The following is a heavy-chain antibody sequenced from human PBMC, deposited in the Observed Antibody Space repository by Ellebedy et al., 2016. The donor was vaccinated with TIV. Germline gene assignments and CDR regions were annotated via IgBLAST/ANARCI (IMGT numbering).Heavy chain of an antibody. CDR3: ARLLRYFDWLQELAYYYFDY. J-gene: IGHJ4*02. CDR2: ISAYNGNT. D-gene: IGHD3-9*01. V-gene: IGHV1-18*04. Sequence: ASVKVSCKASGYTFTSYGISWVRQAPGQGLEWMGWISAYNGNTNYAQKLQGRVTMTTDTSTSTAYMELRSLRSDDTAVYYCARLLRYFDWLQELAYYYFDYWGQGTLVTVSS. CDR1: GYTFTSYG.